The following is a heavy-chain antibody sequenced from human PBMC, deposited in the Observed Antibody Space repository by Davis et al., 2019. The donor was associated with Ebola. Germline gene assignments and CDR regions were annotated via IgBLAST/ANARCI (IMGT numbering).Heavy chain of an antibody. D-gene: IGHD2-21*02. CDR1: GFTFSTYS. V-gene: IGHV3-21*01. Sequence: GESLKISCAASGFTFSTYSMSWVRQAPGKGLEWVSSISSSSSYIYYADSVKGRFTISRDNAKNSLCLQMNSLRAEDTAVYYCARDPEGLLFHYYGMDVWGQGTTVTVSS. CDR2: ISSSSSYI. CDR3: ARDPEGLLFHYYGMDV. J-gene: IGHJ6*02.